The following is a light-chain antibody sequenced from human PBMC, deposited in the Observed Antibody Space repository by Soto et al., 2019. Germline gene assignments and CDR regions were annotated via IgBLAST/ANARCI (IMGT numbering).Light chain of an antibody. CDR3: QHYNNWPRT. Sequence: EIVMTQSPATLSVSPQERATLSCRASQSVSSNLAWYQQKPGQAPSLLIYGTSTRATGIPARFGGSGSGTEFTLTISSLQSEDFAVYYCQHYNNWPRTFGQGTKVEIK. CDR1: QSVSSN. CDR2: GTS. V-gene: IGKV3-15*01. J-gene: IGKJ1*01.